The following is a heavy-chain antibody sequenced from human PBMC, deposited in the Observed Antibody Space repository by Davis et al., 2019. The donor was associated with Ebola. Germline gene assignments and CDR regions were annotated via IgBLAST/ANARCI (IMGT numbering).Heavy chain of an antibody. Sequence: GESLKISCAASGFTFSSYAMSWVRQAPGKGLEWVSAISGSGGSTYYADSVKGRFTISRDNSKNTLYLQMNSLRAEDTAVYYCAKGDDYGDTDYWGQGTLVTVSS. D-gene: IGHD4-17*01. CDR2: ISGSGGST. J-gene: IGHJ4*02. CDR3: AKGDDYGDTDY. V-gene: IGHV3-23*01. CDR1: GFTFSSYA.